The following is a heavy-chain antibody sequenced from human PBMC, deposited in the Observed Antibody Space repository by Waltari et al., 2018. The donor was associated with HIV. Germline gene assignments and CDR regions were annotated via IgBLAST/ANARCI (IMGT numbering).Heavy chain of an antibody. CDR3: ARRNGYYFDF. V-gene: IGHV5-51*03. J-gene: IGHJ4*02. CDR1: GYTFYVYW. Sequence: EVQLVQSGAEVKKPGESLRISCETSGYTFYVYWIVWLRQVPGKGLEWMGTIYRGVSDVRYNPSVRGQGTFSTDKSINTAYLQWSSLRASDTAMYYCARRNGYYFDFWGQGTLVTVTS. CDR2: IYRGVSDV. D-gene: IGHD5-12*01.